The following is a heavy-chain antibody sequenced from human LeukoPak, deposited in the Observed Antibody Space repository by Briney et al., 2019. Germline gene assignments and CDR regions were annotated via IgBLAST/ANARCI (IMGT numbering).Heavy chain of an antibody. CDR3: ASGYCSGGSCYEGWFDP. J-gene: IGHJ5*02. D-gene: IGHD2-15*01. V-gene: IGHV1-69*04. Sequence: GASVKVSCKASGGTFSSYAISWVRQAPGQGLEWMGRIIPILGIANYAQKFQGRVTMTRDTSTSTVYMELSSLRSEDTAVYYCASGYCSGGSCYEGWFDPWGQGTLVTVSS. CDR1: GGTFSSYA. CDR2: IIPILGIA.